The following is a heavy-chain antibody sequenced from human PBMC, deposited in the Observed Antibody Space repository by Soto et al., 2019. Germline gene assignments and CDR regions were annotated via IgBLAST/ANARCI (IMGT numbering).Heavy chain of an antibody. V-gene: IGHV1-69*02. Sequence: ASVKVSCKASGGTFSSYTISWVRQAPGQGLEWMGRIIPILGIANYAQKFQGRVTITADKSTSTAYMELSSLRSEDTAVYYCARSDCTSTSCYVVWFAPWGQGTLVTVSS. CDR2: IIPILGIA. CDR1: GGTFSSYT. J-gene: IGHJ5*02. CDR3: ARSDCTSTSCYVVWFAP. D-gene: IGHD2-2*01.